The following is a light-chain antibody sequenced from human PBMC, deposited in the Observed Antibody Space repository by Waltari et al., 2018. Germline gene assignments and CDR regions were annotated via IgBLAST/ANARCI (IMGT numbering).Light chain of an antibody. CDR1: SSHIGRKS. Sequence: QSVLTQPPSVSGTPGQRVSISCSGSSSHIGRKSVNWYQQVPGTAPKPLIYSNNQRPSGVPDRFSGSKYGTSASLAISGLQSEDEADYYCATWDDSLNGLFGGGTKLTVL. CDR3: ATWDDSLNGL. J-gene: IGLJ2*01. V-gene: IGLV1-44*01. CDR2: SNN.